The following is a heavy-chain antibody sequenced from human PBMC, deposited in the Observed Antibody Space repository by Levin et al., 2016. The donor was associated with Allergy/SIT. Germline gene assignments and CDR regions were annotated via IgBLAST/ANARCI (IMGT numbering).Heavy chain of an antibody. V-gene: IGHV3-21*01. D-gene: IGHD2-2*01. CDR2: ISSSSSYI. J-gene: IGHJ5*02. CDR3: ARDRGGCSSTSCDGWFDP. Sequence: WIRQPPGKGLEWVSSISSSSSYIYYADSVKGRFTISRDNAKNSLYLQMNSLRAEDTAVYYCARDRGGCSSTSCDGWFDPWGQGTLVTVSS.